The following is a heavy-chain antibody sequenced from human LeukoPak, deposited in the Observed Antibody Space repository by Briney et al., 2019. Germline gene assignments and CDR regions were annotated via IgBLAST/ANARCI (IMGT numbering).Heavy chain of an antibody. V-gene: IGHV1-8*01. Sequence: ASVKVSCKASGYTFTSYDINWVRQATGQGLERMGWMNPNSGNTGYAQKFQGRVTMTRDTSISTAYMELSSLRSEDTAVYYCARDYDGNSGWFDPWGQGTLVTVSS. CDR3: ARDYDGNSGWFDP. CDR2: MNPNSGNT. CDR1: GYTFTSYD. D-gene: IGHD4-23*01. J-gene: IGHJ5*02.